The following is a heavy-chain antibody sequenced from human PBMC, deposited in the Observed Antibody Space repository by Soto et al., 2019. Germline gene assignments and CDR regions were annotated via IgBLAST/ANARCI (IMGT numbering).Heavy chain of an antibody. V-gene: IGHV3-21*01. CDR2: ISSGSSNI. Sequence: EVQLVESGGGLVKPGGSLTLSCAASGFAFRSYNMNWVRQAPGKGLEWVASISSGSSNIYYADSVKGRFTISRDNAKNSLFLQMDSRRAEDSAVYYCASATVVAATFDFWGQGTLGTVSS. CDR3: ASATVVAATFDF. D-gene: IGHD2-15*01. CDR1: GFAFRSYN. J-gene: IGHJ4*02.